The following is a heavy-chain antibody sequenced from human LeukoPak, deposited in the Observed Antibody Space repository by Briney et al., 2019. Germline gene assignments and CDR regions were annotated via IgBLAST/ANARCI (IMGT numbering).Heavy chain of an antibody. V-gene: IGHV1-46*01. CDR3: ARVRFSSGWYIAFDI. CDR2: INPSGGST. CDR1: GYTVTSYY. D-gene: IGHD6-19*01. J-gene: IGHJ3*02. Sequence: ASVKVSCKASGYTVTSYYMHWVRQAPGQGLEWMGIINPSGGSTTYAQKFQGRVTMTRDTSTTTVYMELSSLRSEDTAVYYCARVRFSSGWYIAFDIWGQGTMVTVSS.